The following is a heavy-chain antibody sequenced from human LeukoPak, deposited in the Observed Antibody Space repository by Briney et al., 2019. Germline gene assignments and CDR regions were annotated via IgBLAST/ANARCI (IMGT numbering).Heavy chain of an antibody. D-gene: IGHD3-16*02. V-gene: IGHV3-74*01. CDR1: GFTFISYW. J-gene: IGHJ4*02. CDR3: ARDLGMITFGGVIIN. Sequence: GGSLRLSCAASGFTFISYWMHWVRQAPGKGLVWVSRINSDGSSTSYADSVKGRFTISRDNAKNTLYLQMNSLRAEDTAVYYCARDLGMITFGGVIINWGQGTLVTVSS. CDR2: INSDGSST.